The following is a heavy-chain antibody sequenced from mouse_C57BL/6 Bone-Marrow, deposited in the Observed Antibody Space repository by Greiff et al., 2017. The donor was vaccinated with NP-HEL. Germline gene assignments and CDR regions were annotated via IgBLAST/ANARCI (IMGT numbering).Heavy chain of an antibody. J-gene: IGHJ1*03. Sequence: EVQLVESGGGLVQPGESLKLSCESNEYAFPSHDMSWVRKTPEKRLELVAAINRDGGSTYYPDTMASRFIISRDNTKKTLYLQRSRLRSEDTAVYYCARHGNGYWYFDVWGTGTTVTVSS. CDR1: EYAFPSHD. CDR2: INRDGGST. D-gene: IGHD2-1*01. CDR3: ARHGNGYWYFDV. V-gene: IGHV5-2*01.